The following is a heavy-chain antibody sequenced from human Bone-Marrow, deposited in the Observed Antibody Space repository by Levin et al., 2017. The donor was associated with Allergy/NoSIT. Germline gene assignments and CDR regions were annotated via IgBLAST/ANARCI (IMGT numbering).Heavy chain of an antibody. Sequence: GGSLRLSCVASGFTFSSYSMHWVRQAPGKGLEWVAIISYHESNKYYADSVKGRFTISRDNSKNTLDLQMNSLRAEDTAVYYCARDGITAAGDFDFDYWGQGTLVTVSS. J-gene: IGHJ4*02. CDR3: ARDGITAAGDFDFDY. CDR2: ISYHESNK. CDR1: GFTFSSYS. D-gene: IGHD6-13*01. V-gene: IGHV3-30-3*01.